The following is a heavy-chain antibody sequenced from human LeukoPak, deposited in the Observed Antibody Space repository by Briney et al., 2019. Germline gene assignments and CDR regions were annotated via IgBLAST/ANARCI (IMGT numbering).Heavy chain of an antibody. Sequence: PGGSLRLSCAASGFTFSSYGMHWVRQAPGKGLEWVAFIRYDGSNKYYADSVKGRFTISRDNSKNTLYLQMNSLRAEDTAVYYCAKARGSSSGLDAFDIWGQGTMVTVSS. CDR3: AKARGSSSGLDAFDI. D-gene: IGHD6-6*01. CDR1: GFTFSSYG. CDR2: IRYDGSNK. J-gene: IGHJ3*02. V-gene: IGHV3-30*02.